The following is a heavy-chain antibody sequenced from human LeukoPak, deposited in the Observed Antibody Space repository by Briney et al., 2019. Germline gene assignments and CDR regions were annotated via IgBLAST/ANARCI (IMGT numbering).Heavy chain of an antibody. CDR2: IYYSGST. J-gene: IGHJ4*02. CDR3: ARSYYDFWSGYYPSFDY. Sequence: SETLSLTCIVSGGSISSYYWSWIRQPPGKGLEWIGYIYYSGSTNYNPSLKSRVTISVDTSKNQFSLKLSSVTAADTAVYYCARSYYDFWSGYYPSFDYWGQGTLVTVSS. V-gene: IGHV4-59*01. CDR1: GGSISSYY. D-gene: IGHD3-3*01.